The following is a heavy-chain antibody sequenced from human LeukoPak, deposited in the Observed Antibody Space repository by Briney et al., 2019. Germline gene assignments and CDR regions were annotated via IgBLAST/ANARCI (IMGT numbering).Heavy chain of an antibody. V-gene: IGHV1-2*02. CDR1: GYTFTSYY. Sequence: ASVKVSCKASGYTFTSYYIHWVRQAPGQGLEWMGWINPNSDGTIYSQNFQGRVTMTRDTSISTAYMELSRLTSDDTAVYYCARARVIITGGSRPDYWGQGTLVTVSS. J-gene: IGHJ4*02. D-gene: IGHD3-9*01. CDR3: ARARVIITGGSRPDY. CDR2: INPNSDGT.